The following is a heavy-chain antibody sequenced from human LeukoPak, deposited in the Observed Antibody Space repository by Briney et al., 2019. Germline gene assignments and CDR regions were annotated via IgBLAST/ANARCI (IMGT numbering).Heavy chain of an antibody. J-gene: IGHJ4*02. CDR2: IYYSGST. V-gene: IGHV4-39*01. CDR3: ARRARDYYYDSSGYLGSHYFDY. D-gene: IGHD3-22*01. CDR1: GGSISSSSYY. Sequence: SETLSLTCTVSGGSISSSSYYWGWIRQPPGKGLEWIGSIYYSGSTYYNPSLKSRVTISVDTSKNQFSLKLSSVTAADTAVYYCARRARDYYYDSSGYLGSHYFDYWGQGTLVTVSP.